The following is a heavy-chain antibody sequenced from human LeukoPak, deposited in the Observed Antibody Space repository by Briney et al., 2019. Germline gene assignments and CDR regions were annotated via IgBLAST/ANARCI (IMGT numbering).Heavy chain of an antibody. CDR3: TTIRTTVTSYFDY. J-gene: IGHJ4*02. Sequence: GGSLRLSCAASEFSFNTYTMNWVRQAPGKGLEWVGFIRSKAYGGTTEYAASVKGRFTISRDDSKSIAYLQMNSLKTEDTAVYYCTTIRTTVTSYFDYWGQGTLVTVSS. V-gene: IGHV3-49*04. D-gene: IGHD4-17*01. CDR2: IRSKAYGGTT. CDR1: EFSFNTYT.